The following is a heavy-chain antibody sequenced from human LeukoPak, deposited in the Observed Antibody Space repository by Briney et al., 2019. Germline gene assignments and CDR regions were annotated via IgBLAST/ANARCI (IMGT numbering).Heavy chain of an antibody. Sequence: PGGSLRLSCAASGFTFDDYAMHWVRQAPGKGLEWVSGISWNSGSIGYADSVKGRFTISRDNAKNSLYLQMNSLRAEDAALYYCAKDMGHIVVVTAIRGAFDIWGQGTMVTVSS. CDR3: AKDMGHIVVVTAIRGAFDI. D-gene: IGHD2-21*02. CDR2: ISWNSGSI. CDR1: GFTFDDYA. J-gene: IGHJ3*02. V-gene: IGHV3-9*01.